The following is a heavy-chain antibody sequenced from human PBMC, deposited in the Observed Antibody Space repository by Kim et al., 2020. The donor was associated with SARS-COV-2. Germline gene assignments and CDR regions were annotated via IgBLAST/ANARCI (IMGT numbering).Heavy chain of an antibody. J-gene: IGHJ4*02. CDR3: ARDPRYDYGDYNFDY. Sequence: GGSLRLSCAASGFTFSNYAMHWVRQAPGEGLEWVAVISYDGRNKYYADSVEGRFTISRDNSKNTLYLQMNSLRAEDTAVYYCARDPRYDYGDYNFDYWGQGTLVTVSS. CDR1: GFTFSNYA. D-gene: IGHD4-17*01. CDR2: ISYDGRNK. V-gene: IGHV3-30*04.